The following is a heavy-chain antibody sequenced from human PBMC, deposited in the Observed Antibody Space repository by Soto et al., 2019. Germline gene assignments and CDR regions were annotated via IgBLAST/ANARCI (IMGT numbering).Heavy chain of an antibody. CDR2: IYYSGST. D-gene: IGHD6-13*01. Sequence: SETLSLTCTVSGGSISSSSYYWGWIRQPPGKGLEWIGSIYYSGSTYYNPSLKSRVTISVDTSKNQFSLKLSSVTAADTAVYYWARRRFWQQLTYFDYWGQGTLVTVS. CDR1: GGSISSSSYY. J-gene: IGHJ4*02. CDR3: ARRRFWQQLTYFDY. V-gene: IGHV4-39*01.